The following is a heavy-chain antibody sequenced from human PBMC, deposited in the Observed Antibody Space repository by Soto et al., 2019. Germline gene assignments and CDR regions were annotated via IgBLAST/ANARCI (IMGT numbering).Heavy chain of an antibody. CDR1: GYNFNSYY. D-gene: IGHD6-19*01. CDR2: INPSRGLT. V-gene: IGHV1-46*02. J-gene: IGHJ4*02. Sequence: ASVKVSCKASGYNFNSYYIHWVRQTPGQGPEWIGVINPSRGLTTYSQRFQGRVSMTRDTSTTTVYMELSSLRSEDTAIYYCARDGVPIAGRSGYFDYWGPGTKVTVSS. CDR3: ARDGVPIAGRSGYFDY.